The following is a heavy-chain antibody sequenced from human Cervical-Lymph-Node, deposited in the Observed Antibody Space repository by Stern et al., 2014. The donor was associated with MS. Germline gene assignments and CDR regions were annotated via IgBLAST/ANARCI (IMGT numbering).Heavy chain of an antibody. CDR2: INPSGGST. D-gene: IGHD6-13*01. J-gene: IGHJ6*02. Sequence: VQLVESGAEVKKPGASVKVSCKASGYTFADYYVHWVRQAPGQGLEWLGVINPSGGSTMYAQKFQGRLTMTRATSTSTFYMELSSLKSADTAVYYCARDPEQQLVPAPYYYYYGMDVWGQGTTVTVSS. V-gene: IGHV1-46*01. CDR1: GYTFADYY. CDR3: ARDPEQQLVPAPYYYYYGMDV.